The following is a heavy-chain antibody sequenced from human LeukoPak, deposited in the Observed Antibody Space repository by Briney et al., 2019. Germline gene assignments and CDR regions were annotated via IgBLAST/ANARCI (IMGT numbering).Heavy chain of an antibody. D-gene: IGHD3-10*01. CDR3: ARRDYYGSGSYYPLRH. CDR2: IYPGDYDT. V-gene: IGHV5-51*01. Sequence: GESLKISCQGSGYSFNSYWIGWVRQMPGKGLGWVGIIYPGDYDTRYSPSFQGQVTISADKSINTAYLQWSSLKASDTAMYYCARRDYYGSGSYYPLRHWGQGTLVTVSS. CDR1: GYSFNSYW. J-gene: IGHJ4*02.